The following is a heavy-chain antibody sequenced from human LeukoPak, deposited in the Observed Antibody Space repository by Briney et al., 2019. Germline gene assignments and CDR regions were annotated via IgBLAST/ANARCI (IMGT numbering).Heavy chain of an antibody. J-gene: IGHJ4*02. Sequence: ASVKVSCKASGYTFASYGISWVRQAPGQGLEWMGWISAYNGHTDYAQNLQGRVTMTTVTSTTTAYMELRSLRSDDTAVYYCARVDGEMATIADYWGRGTLITVSS. CDR3: ARVDGEMATIADY. V-gene: IGHV1-18*01. CDR2: ISAYNGHT. CDR1: GYTFASYG. D-gene: IGHD5-24*01.